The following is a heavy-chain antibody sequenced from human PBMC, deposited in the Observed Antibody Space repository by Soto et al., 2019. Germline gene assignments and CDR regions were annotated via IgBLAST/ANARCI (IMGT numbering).Heavy chain of an antibody. J-gene: IGHJ4*02. CDR2: IYYSGST. CDR1: GGSISSSSYY. Sequence: PSETLSLTCTVSGGSISSSSYYWGWIRQPPGKGLEWIGSIYYSGSTYYNPSLKSRVTISVDTSKNQFSLKLSSVTAADTAVYYCARAKGPYSSGWGGLDYWGQGTLVTVSS. CDR3: ARAKGPYSSGWGGLDY. V-gene: IGHV4-39*01. D-gene: IGHD6-19*01.